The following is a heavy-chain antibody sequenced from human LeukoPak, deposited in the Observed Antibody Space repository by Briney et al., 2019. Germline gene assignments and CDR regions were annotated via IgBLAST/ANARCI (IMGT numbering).Heavy chain of an antibody. J-gene: IGHJ5*02. CDR1: GYTFTDYY. CDR2: IIPNSGGT. CDR3: ARPSRFYGSGRSCWFDP. Sequence: GASVKVSCRASGYTFTDYYIHWVRLAPGQGLEWVGWIIPNSGGTRYAQKFQGRVTMTSDTSISTAYMELRSLRLDDTAVYYCARPSRFYGSGRSCWFDPWGRRTLVTVSS. D-gene: IGHD3-10*01. V-gene: IGHV1-2*02.